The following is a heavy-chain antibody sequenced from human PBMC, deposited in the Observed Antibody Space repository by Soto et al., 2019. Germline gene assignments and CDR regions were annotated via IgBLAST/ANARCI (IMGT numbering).Heavy chain of an antibody. J-gene: IGHJ4*02. CDR2: IYYSGST. CDR1: GGSISSGGYY. D-gene: IGHD3-10*01. Sequence: SETLSLTCTVSGGSISSGGYYWSWIRQHPGKGLEWIGYIYYSGSTYYNPSLKSRVTISVDTSKNQFSLKLSSVTAADTAVYYCARDWGSGSYYIDYWGQGTLVTVSS. V-gene: IGHV4-31*03. CDR3: ARDWGSGSYYIDY.